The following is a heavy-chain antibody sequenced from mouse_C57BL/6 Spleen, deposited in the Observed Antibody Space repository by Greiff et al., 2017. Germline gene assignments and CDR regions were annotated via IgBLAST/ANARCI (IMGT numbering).Heavy chain of an antibody. V-gene: IGHV1-72*01. Sequence: VQLQQPGAELVKPGASVKLSCKASGYTFTSYWMPWVKQRPGRGLEWIGRIDPNSGGTKYNEKFKSKATRTVDKPSSTAYMQRSSLTSEDSAVYYCARSAYDYDGTDFDYGGQGTTLTVSS. D-gene: IGHD2-4*01. CDR2: IDPNSGGT. J-gene: IGHJ2*01. CDR3: ARSAYDYDGTDFDY. CDR1: GYTFTSYW.